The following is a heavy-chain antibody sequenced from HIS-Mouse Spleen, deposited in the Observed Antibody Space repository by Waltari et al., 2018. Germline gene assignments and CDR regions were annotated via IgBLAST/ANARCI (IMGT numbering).Heavy chain of an antibody. CDR1: GGSIRSSSYY. Sequence: QLQLQESGPGLVKPSETLSLTCPVSGGSIRSSSYYWGWIRQPPGKGLEWIGSIYYSGSTYYNPSLKSRVTISVDTSKNQFSLKLSSVTAADTAVYYCARKRTASGWFDPWGQGTLVTVSS. V-gene: IGHV4-39*01. CDR2: IYYSGST. D-gene: IGHD2-21*02. J-gene: IGHJ5*02. CDR3: ARKRTASGWFDP.